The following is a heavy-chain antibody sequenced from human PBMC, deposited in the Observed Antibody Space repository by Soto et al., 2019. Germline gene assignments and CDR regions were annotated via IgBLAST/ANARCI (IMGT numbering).Heavy chain of an antibody. CDR3: VRGITPLSSCSFWFDS. Sequence: QVQLVESGGGVVQPGRSLRLSCAASGFTFSRYAMHWVRQAPGKGLEWVAVISYDGSNKYYADSVKGRFTIYRDNSKNTLYLQMNSQRAEGTAVYYCVRGITPLSSCSFWFDSWGQGTLVTVSS. CDR1: GFTFSRYA. D-gene: IGHD2-15*01. CDR2: ISYDGSNK. J-gene: IGHJ5*01. V-gene: IGHV3-30-3*01.